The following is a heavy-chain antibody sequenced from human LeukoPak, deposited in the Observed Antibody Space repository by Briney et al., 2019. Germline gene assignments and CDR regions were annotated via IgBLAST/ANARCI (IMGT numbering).Heavy chain of an antibody. Sequence: SETLSLTCTVSGGSISSSSYYWDWIRQPPGKGLEWIGSIYYSGSTYYNPSLKSRVTISVDTSKNQFSLKLSSVTAADTAVYYCARHKGRITIFGAFPGAFDIWGQGTMVTVSS. CDR1: GGSISSSSYY. CDR3: ARHKGRITIFGAFPGAFDI. D-gene: IGHD3-3*01. CDR2: IYYSGST. V-gene: IGHV4-39*01. J-gene: IGHJ3*02.